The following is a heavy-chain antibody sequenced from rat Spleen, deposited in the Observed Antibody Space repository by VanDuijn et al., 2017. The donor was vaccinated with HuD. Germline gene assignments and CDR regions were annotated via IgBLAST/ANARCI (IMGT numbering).Heavy chain of an antibody. CDR2: IIDTGGRT. CDR3: TTKAQWGAMGA. J-gene: IGHJ3*01. CDR1: EFTFNKFW. Sequence: EVQLVESGGGLVQPGRSLKLSCVASEFTFNKFWMTWIRQAPGKGLEWVASIIDTGGRTYYPDSVKGRFTISRDNAKSTLYLQMDSLRSEDTATYYCTTKAQWGAMGAWGQGTLVTVSS. D-gene: IGHD1-7*01. V-gene: IGHV5-31*01.